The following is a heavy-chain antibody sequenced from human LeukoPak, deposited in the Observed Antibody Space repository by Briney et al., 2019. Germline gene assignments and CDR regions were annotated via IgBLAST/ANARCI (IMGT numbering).Heavy chain of an antibody. D-gene: IGHD1-26*01. V-gene: IGHV3-23*01. J-gene: IGHJ4*02. CDR2: ISGSGGST. CDR1: GFTFSSYA. Sequence: PGGSLRLSCAASGFTFSSYAMSWVRQAPGKWLEWVSAISGSGGSTYYADSVKGRFTISRDNAKNSLYLQMNSLRAEDTAVYYCARDENLGSYVYFDYWGQGTLVTVSS. CDR3: ARDENLGSYVYFDY.